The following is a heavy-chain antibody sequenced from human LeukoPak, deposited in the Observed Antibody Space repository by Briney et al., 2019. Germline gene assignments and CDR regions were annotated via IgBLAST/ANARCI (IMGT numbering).Heavy chain of an antibody. J-gene: IGHJ4*02. V-gene: IGHV1-46*01. CDR3: ARAQTTGFGESLHY. CDR1: GYTFTSYY. Sequence: ASVKVSCKASGYTFTSYYIHWVRQAPGQGLEWMGIINPSGGSTNYAQKFQGRVTMTRDTSTSTAYMEVRSLRSDDTAVYYCARAQTTGFGESLHYWGQGTLVTVSS. D-gene: IGHD3-10*01. CDR2: INPSGGST.